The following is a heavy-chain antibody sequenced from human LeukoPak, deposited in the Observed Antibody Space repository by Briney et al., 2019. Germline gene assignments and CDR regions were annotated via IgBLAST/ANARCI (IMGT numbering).Heavy chain of an antibody. D-gene: IGHD2-15*01. CDR2: ISYDGSNK. Sequence: GGSLRLSCAASGFTFSSYAMHWVRQAPGKGLEWVAVISYDGSNKYYADSVEGRFTISRDNSKNTLYLQMNSLRAEDTAVYYCARVGGGRPDWGQGTLVTVSS. CDR1: GFTFSSYA. J-gene: IGHJ4*02. V-gene: IGHV3-30*04. CDR3: ARVGGGRPD.